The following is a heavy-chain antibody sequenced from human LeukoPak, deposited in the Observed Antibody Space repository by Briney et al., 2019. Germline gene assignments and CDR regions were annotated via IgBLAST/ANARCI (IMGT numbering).Heavy chain of an antibody. CDR1: GYTFTTYD. V-gene: IGHV1-8*01. J-gene: IGHJ6*02. D-gene: IGHD5-18*01. CDR3: ARGDTWIQSYRYYGLDV. Sequence: ASVKVSCKAYGYTFTTYDINWVRQATGQGLEWMGWMNPNSGNTGYAQKFQGRVTMTRNTSISTAYMELSSLRSEDTAVYYCARGDTWIQSYRYYGLDVWGQGTTVTVSS. CDR2: MNPNSGNT.